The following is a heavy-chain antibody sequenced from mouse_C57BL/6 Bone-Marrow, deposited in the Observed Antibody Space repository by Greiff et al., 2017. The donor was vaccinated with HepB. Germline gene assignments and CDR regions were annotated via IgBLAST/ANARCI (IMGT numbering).Heavy chain of an antibody. CDR2: IYPRSGNT. CDR1: GYTFTSYG. V-gene: IGHV1-81*01. D-gene: IGHD2-12*01. CDR3: AMIYDGFAY. Sequence: QVQLQQSGAELARPGASVKLSCKASGYTFTSYGISWVKQRTGQGLEWIGEIYPRSGNTYYNEKFKGKATLTADKSSSTAYMELRSLTSEDSAVYFCAMIYDGFAYWGQGTLVTVSA. J-gene: IGHJ3*01.